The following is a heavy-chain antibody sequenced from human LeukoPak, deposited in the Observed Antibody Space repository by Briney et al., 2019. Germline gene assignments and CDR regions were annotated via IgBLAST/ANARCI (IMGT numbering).Heavy chain of an antibody. CDR3: VRTYDENPLGWFDP. Sequence: GGSLRLSCAASGFTVSSNYMSWVRQPPGEGLEWVSVIYGGGATYYADSVRGRFTISRDDSRNTLYLQMNSLRAEDTAVYYCVRTYDENPLGWFDPWGQGTLVTVSS. CDR1: GFTVSSNY. D-gene: IGHD5-12*01. CDR2: IYGGGAT. J-gene: IGHJ5*02. V-gene: IGHV3-66*01.